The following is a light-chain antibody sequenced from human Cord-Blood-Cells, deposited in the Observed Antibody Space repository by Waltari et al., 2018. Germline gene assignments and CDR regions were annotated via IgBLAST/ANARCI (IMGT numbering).Light chain of an antibody. CDR3: SSYTSSSTLVV. V-gene: IGLV2-14*01. J-gene: IGLJ2*01. CDR1: SSHVRGYTF. CDR2: DVS. Sequence: QSALTHPASLSVSPAQSTPLSCTATSSHVRGYTFVSCYQQHPGKAPKLMIYDVSNRPSGVSNRFSGSKSGNTASLTISGLQAEDEADYYCSSYTSSSTLVVFGGGTKLTVL.